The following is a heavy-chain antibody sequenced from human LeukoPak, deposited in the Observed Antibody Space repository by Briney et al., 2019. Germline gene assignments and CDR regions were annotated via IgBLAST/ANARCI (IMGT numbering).Heavy chain of an antibody. D-gene: IGHD2-2*01. CDR1: GGSFSGYY. CDR3: ARGRGYCSSTGCYLEAFDY. Sequence: PSETLSLTCAVYGGSFSGYYWSWIRQPPGKGLEWIGEINHSGSTNYNPSLKSRVTISVDTSKNQFSLKLSSVTAADTAVYYCARGRGYCSSTGCYLEAFDYWGQGTLVTVSS. V-gene: IGHV4-34*01. J-gene: IGHJ4*02. CDR2: INHSGST.